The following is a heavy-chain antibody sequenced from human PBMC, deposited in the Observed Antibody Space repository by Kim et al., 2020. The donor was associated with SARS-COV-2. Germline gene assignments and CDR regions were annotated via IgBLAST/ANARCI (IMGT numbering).Heavy chain of an antibody. CDR2: ISYDGSNK. CDR1: GFTFSSYA. Sequence: GGSLRLSCAASGFTFSSYAMHWVRQAPGKGLEWVAVISYDGSNKYYADSVKDRFTISRDNSKNTLYLQMNSLRAEDTAVYYCARDRGLPQNFDYWGQGTL. J-gene: IGHJ4*02. CDR3: ARDRGLPQNFDY. D-gene: IGHD3-10*01. V-gene: IGHV3-30*04.